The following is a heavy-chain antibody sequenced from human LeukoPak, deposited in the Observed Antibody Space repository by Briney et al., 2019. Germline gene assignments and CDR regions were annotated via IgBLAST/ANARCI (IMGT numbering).Heavy chain of an antibody. CDR3: AKGSGINHYHWIDP. Sequence: GGSLRLSCAASEFAFSNYAMNWVRQAPGKGLEWVSGISGGGGSTYYADSVKGRFTISRDNSKNTLYLQMDSLRAEDTALYYCAKGSGINHYHWIDPWGQGTLVTVSS. J-gene: IGHJ5*02. V-gene: IGHV3-23*01. CDR2: ISGGGGST. D-gene: IGHD1-14*01. CDR1: EFAFSNYA.